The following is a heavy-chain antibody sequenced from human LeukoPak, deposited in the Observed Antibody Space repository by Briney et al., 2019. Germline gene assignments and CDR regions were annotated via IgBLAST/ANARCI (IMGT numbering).Heavy chain of an antibody. CDR2: IIPIFGTA. Sequence: GASVKVSCKASGGTFSSYAISWVRQAPGQGLEWMGGIIPIFGTANYAQKFQGRVTTTADESTSTAYMELSSLRSEDTAVYYCARPLGYCSSTSCFFDYWGQGTLVTVSS. CDR3: ARPLGYCSSTSCFFDY. CDR1: GGTFSSYA. V-gene: IGHV1-69*01. J-gene: IGHJ4*02. D-gene: IGHD2-2*01.